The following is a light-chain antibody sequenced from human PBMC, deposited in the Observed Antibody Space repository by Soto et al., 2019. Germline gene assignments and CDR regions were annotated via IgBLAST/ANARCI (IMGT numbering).Light chain of an antibody. CDR1: SNDVGGYNY. Sequence: QSVLTQPASVSGSPGQSITISCTGTSNDVGGYNYVSWYQQHPGKAPKLMIYDVSNRPSGVSNRFSGSKSGNTASLTISGLQAEDEADYYCSSYTSGSTYVFGAGTKVTVL. CDR3: SSYTSGSTYV. V-gene: IGLV2-14*01. CDR2: DVS. J-gene: IGLJ1*01.